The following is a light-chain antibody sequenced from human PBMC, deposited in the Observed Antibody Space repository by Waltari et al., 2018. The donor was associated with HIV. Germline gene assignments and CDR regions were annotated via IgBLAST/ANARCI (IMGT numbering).Light chain of an antibody. CDR3: MQATHFPRT. Sequence: DIVLTQPPPSSPVTLGQPASISCKSSQSLVHSDGNTYLAWLQQRPGQSPRLLISQISKRFSGVPDRFSGSGAGTDFTLTISRVEAEDVGVYYCMQATHFPRTFGQGTKVEI. CDR2: QIS. CDR1: QSLVHSDGNTY. J-gene: IGKJ1*01. V-gene: IGKV2-24*01.